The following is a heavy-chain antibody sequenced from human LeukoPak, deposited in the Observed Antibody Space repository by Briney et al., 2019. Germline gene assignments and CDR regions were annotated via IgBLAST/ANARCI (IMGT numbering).Heavy chain of an antibody. D-gene: IGHD6-13*01. Sequence: ASVKVSCKASGYTFTGYYMHWVRQAPGQGLEWMGWINPNSGGTNYAQKFQGWVTMTRDTSINTAYLEWSSLKASDTAIYYCARQGAAGKYYYYYMDVWGKGTTVTVSS. CDR2: INPNSGGT. CDR1: GYTFTGYY. V-gene: IGHV1-2*04. CDR3: ARQGAAGKYYYYYMDV. J-gene: IGHJ6*03.